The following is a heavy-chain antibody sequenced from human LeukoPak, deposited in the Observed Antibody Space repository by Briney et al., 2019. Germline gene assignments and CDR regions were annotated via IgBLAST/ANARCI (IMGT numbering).Heavy chain of an antibody. CDR1: GGSISSSTYY. J-gene: IGHJ3*02. Sequence: PSETLSLTCTVSGGSISSSTYYWGWIRQPPGKGLEWIGSNYYSGSTYYNPSLKSRVTISVDTSKNQFSLKLNSVTAADTAVYYCATPYSGGYHGLDIWGQGTMVTVSS. D-gene: IGHD1-26*01. V-gene: IGHV4-39*01. CDR2: NYYSGST. CDR3: ATPYSGGYHGLDI.